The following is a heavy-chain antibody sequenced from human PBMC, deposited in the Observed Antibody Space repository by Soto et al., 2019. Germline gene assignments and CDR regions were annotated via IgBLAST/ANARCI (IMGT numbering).Heavy chain of an antibody. CDR2: FDPEDGET. V-gene: IGHV1-24*01. CDR1: GYTLTELS. D-gene: IGHD3-9*01. Sequence: ASGKVSCKVSGYTLTELSMHWVRQAPGKGLEWMGGFDPEDGETIYAQKFQGRVTMTEDTSTDTAYMELSSLRSEDTAVYYCATDRTHSDILTGYYTSADTFDIWGQGTMVTVSS. J-gene: IGHJ3*02. CDR3: ATDRTHSDILTGYYTSADTFDI.